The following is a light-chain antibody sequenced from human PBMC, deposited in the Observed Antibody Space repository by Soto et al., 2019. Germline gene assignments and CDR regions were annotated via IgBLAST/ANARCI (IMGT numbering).Light chain of an antibody. CDR3: QHRSNWPLT. CDR2: DAS. V-gene: IGKV3-11*01. Sequence: EIVLTQSPATLSLSPGERATLSCRASQSVSTYLAWYQQKPGQPPRLLIYDASKRATGIPARFSGSGSGTDFALTISSPEPEDFEVYYCQHRSNWPLTFGGGTKVDIK. J-gene: IGKJ4*01. CDR1: QSVSTY.